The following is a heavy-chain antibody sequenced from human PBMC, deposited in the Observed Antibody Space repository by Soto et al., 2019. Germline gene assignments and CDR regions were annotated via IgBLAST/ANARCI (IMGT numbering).Heavy chain of an antibody. D-gene: IGHD3-16*01. CDR1: GFTFSSYG. J-gene: IGHJ6*02. V-gene: IGHV3-23*01. Sequence: GGSLRLSCAASGFTFSSYGMSWVRQAPGKGLEWCSSISGSGGSTYYADSVKGRFTISRDNSKNTLYLQMNSLRAEDTAVYCCAKEGELGGYSAYYYYGMDVWGQGTTVTVSS. CDR3: AKEGELGGYSAYYYYGMDV. CDR2: ISGSGGST.